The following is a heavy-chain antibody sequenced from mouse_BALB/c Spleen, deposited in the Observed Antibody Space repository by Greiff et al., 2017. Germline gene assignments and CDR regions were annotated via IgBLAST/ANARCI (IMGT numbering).Heavy chain of an antibody. CDR2: ISSGGSYT. CDR3: ARQGLRGAWFAY. V-gene: IGHV5-6*01. J-gene: IGHJ3*01. CDR1: GFPFSTYG. D-gene: IGHD1-1*01. Sequence: EVQVVESGGALVKPGGSLNLSCAASGFPFSTYGMSWVRQTPDKRLAWVATISSGGSYTYYPDSLKGRFTISRDNAKNTLYLQMSSLKSEDTAMYYCARQGLRGAWFAYWGQGTLVTVSA.